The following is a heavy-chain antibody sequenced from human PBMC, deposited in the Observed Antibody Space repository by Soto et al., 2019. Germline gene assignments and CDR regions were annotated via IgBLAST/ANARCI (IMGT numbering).Heavy chain of an antibody. D-gene: IGHD3-3*01. V-gene: IGHV4-38-2*01. CDR1: SYSISGGFY. J-gene: IGHJ5*02. Sequence: PSETLSLTCAVPSYSISGGFYWAWIRQPPGKGLEWIGNIYHSGSAHCNPSLKSRVTMSVDTSKNNFSLRLTSVTAADTAVYYCARVTIFEYWFDPWGQGILVT. CDR3: ARVTIFEYWFDP. CDR2: IYHSGSA.